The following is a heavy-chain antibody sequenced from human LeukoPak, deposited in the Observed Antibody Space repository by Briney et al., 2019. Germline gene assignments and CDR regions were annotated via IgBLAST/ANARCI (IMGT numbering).Heavy chain of an antibody. CDR2: INIDGSSI. J-gene: IGHJ4*02. Sequence: GGSLRLSCAASGFTFSSYGMHWVRQAPGKGLVWVSRINIDGSSISYADSVKGRFTISRDNAKNTLYLQMNSLRAEDTAVYYCATVPATDTRFDYWGQGTLVTVSS. V-gene: IGHV3-74*01. CDR3: ATVPATDTRFDY. D-gene: IGHD1-14*01. CDR1: GFTFSSYG.